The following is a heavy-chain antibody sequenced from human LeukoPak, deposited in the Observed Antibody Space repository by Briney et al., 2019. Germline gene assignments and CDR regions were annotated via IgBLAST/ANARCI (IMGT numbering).Heavy chain of an antibody. CDR1: GFTFSYYW. V-gene: IGHV3-7*01. Sequence: GGSLRLSCAASGFTFSYYWMSWVRQAPGKGQEWVANIKHDGSEKYYVDSVKGRFTISRDNAKDSLYLQMNSLRAEDAAVYYCAKGYIIAGRQWYLDLWGRGTLVGVSS. J-gene: IGHJ2*01. CDR3: AKGYIIAGRQWYLDL. CDR2: IKHDGSEK. D-gene: IGHD6-13*01.